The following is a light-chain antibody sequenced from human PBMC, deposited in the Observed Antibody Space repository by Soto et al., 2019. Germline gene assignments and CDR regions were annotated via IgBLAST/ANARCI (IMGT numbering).Light chain of an antibody. CDR3: SSYTTSNSVV. CDR2: DVR. J-gene: IGLJ3*02. Sequence: QSVLTQPASVSGSPGQSITISCTGTSSDVGGYNWVSWYQQLPGKAPKLMIRDVRDRPSGISNRFSGSKSDNTASLTISGLQAEDEADYYCSSYTTSNSVVFGGGTKLTVL. CDR1: SSDVGGYNW. V-gene: IGLV2-14*03.